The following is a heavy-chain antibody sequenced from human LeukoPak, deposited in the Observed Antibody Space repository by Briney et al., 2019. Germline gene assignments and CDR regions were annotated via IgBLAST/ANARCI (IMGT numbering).Heavy chain of an antibody. Sequence: PGRSLRLSCAASGFTFSSYDMHWVRQAPGKGLEWVSAIGTAGDTYYPGSVKGRFTISRENAKNSLYLQMNSLRAEDTAVYYCARGYIAVAGTVYYYFDYWGQGTLVTVSS. J-gene: IGHJ4*02. D-gene: IGHD6-19*01. CDR1: GFTFSSYD. CDR3: ARGYIAVAGTVYYYFDY. CDR2: IGTAGDT. V-gene: IGHV3-13*01.